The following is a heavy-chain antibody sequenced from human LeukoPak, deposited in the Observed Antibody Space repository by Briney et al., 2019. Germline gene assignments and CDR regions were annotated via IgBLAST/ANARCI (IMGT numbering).Heavy chain of an antibody. CDR3: TRQFPYDILTGDLDY. Sequence: GGSLKLSCAASGFTFSGSAMHWVRQASGKGLEWVGRIRSKANSYATAYAASVKGRFTISRDDSKNTAYLQMNSLKTEDTAVYYCTRQFPYDILTGDLDYWGQGTLVTVSS. CDR2: IRSKANSYAT. D-gene: IGHD3-9*01. CDR1: GFTFSGSA. J-gene: IGHJ4*02. V-gene: IGHV3-73*01.